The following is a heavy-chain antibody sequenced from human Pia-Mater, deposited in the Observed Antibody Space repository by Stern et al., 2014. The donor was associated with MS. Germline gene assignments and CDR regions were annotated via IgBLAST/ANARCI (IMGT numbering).Heavy chain of an antibody. Sequence: VQLGESGAEVKKPGYSVKVSCKASGDTFSTFSIAWVRQAPGQGLEWVGVTIVYFGAENYAKQFQGRVTFTAAVSTNTVRVEMRSLRSDYTAVDYCTRHQEGIADNWGQGTLVTVSS. CDR2: TIVYFGAE. J-gene: IGHJ4*02. D-gene: IGHD2-21*01. V-gene: IGHV1-69*01. CDR3: TRHQEGIADN. CDR1: GDTFSTFS.